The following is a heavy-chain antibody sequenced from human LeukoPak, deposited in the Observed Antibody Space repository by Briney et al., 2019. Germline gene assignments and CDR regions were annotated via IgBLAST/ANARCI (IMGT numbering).Heavy chain of an antibody. CDR1: GFTFSSYG. V-gene: IGHV3-30*18. J-gene: IGHJ5*02. D-gene: IGHD3-10*01. Sequence: PGGSLRLSCAASGFTFSSYGMHWVRQAPGKGLEWVAIISYDGSKKYYGDSVKGRSTISRDNSKNTLYLQMNSLRAEDTAVYYCAKAYYGSGSPLDWFDPWGQGTLVTVSS. CDR2: ISYDGSKK. CDR3: AKAYYGSGSPLDWFDP.